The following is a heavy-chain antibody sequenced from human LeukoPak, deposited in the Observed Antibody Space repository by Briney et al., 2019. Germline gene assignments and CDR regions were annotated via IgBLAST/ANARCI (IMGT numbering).Heavy chain of an antibody. CDR3: ARGGVPAAYIDY. CDR1: EFTFSSYG. Sequence: GRSLRLSCAASEFTFSSYGMHWVRQAPGKGLEWVAVIWYDGSNKYYADSVKGRFTISRDNSKNTLYLQMNSLRAEDTAVYYCARGGVPAAYIDYWGQGTLVTVSS. D-gene: IGHD2-2*01. CDR2: IWYDGSNK. J-gene: IGHJ4*02. V-gene: IGHV3-33*01.